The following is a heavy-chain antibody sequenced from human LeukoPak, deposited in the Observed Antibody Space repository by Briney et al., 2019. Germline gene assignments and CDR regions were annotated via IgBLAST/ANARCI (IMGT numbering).Heavy chain of an antibody. V-gene: IGHV1-46*01. CDR1: GYTFTSYY. J-gene: IGHJ4*02. D-gene: IGHD5-24*01. CDR2: INPSGGST. Sequence: ASVKVSCKASGYTFTSYYMHWVRQAPGQGLEWMGIINPSGGSTSYAQKFQGRVTMTRDMSTSTVYMELSSLRSEDTAVYYCARDLGGGYNDGYYFDYWGQGTLVTVSS. CDR3: ARDLGGGYNDGYYFDY.